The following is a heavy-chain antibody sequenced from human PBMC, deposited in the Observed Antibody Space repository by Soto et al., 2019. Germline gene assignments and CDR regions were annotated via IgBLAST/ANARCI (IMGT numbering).Heavy chain of an antibody. Sequence: GSLRLSCAASGFTFSSYSMNWVRQAPGKGLEWVSSISSSSSYIYYADSVKGRFTISRDNAKNSLYLQMNSLRAEDTAVYYCARIRCSSTSCYTAFDIWGQGTMVTVSS. CDR1: GFTFSSYS. CDR3: ARIRCSSTSCYTAFDI. D-gene: IGHD2-2*02. V-gene: IGHV3-21*01. J-gene: IGHJ3*02. CDR2: ISSSSSYI.